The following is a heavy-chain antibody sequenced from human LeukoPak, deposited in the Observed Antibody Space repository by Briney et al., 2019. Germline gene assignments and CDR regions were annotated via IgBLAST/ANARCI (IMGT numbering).Heavy chain of an antibody. J-gene: IGHJ4*02. V-gene: IGHV4-4*07. CDR3: ARGSEYCSGGSCFD. D-gene: IGHD2-15*01. Sequence: SSETLSLTCTVSGGSISSYYWSWIRQPAGKGLEWIGRIYTSGSTNCNPSLKSRVTMSVDTSKNQFSLKLSSVTAADTAVYYCARGSEYCSGGSCFDWGQGTLVTVSS. CDR1: GGSISSYY. CDR2: IYTSGST.